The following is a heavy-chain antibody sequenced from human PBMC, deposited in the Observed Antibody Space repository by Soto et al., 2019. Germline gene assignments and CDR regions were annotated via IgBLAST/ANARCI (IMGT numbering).Heavy chain of an antibody. CDR1: GYSFDTYS. J-gene: IGHJ4*02. Sequence: QVQLVQSGTEVKKPGASVKVSCKASGYSFDTYSITWVRQAPGQGLEWLGWISPYTGDTDSARILQGRFSITTDTSTSTAYMELRGLRFDDTAVYYCARDWWVGESKYFDHWGQGTLVAVSS. CDR3: ARDWWVGESKYFDH. D-gene: IGHD3-10*01. CDR2: ISPYTGDT. V-gene: IGHV1-18*01.